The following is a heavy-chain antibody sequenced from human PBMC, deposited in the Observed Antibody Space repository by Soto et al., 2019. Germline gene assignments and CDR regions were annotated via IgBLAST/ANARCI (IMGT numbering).Heavy chain of an antibody. CDR3: ARASPITIFGVVIINYFDY. CDR1: GGSIISGGYY. Sequence: SETLSLTCTVSGGSIISGGYYWSWIRQHPGKGLEWIGYIYYSGSTYYNPSLKSRVTISVDTSKNQFSLKLSSVTAADTAVYYCARASPITIFGVVIINYFDYWGQGTLVTVSS. J-gene: IGHJ4*02. V-gene: IGHV4-31*02. D-gene: IGHD3-3*01. CDR2: IYYSGST.